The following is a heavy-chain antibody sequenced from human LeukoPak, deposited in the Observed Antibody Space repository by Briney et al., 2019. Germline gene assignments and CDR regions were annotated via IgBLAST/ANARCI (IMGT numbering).Heavy chain of an antibody. CDR2: IYSGGST. D-gene: IGHD7-27*01. CDR3: ARRLPTAWGADY. CDR1: GFTVSSNY. Sequence: GGSLRLSCAASGFTVSSNYMSWVRQAPGKGLEWVSVIYSGGSTYYADSVKGRFTISRDNSKNTLYLQMNSLRAEDTAVYYCARRLPTAWGADYWGQGTLVTVAS. V-gene: IGHV3-53*01. J-gene: IGHJ4*02.